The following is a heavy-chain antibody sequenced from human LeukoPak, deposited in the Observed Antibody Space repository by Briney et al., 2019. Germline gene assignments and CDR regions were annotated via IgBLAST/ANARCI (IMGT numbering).Heavy chain of an antibody. D-gene: IGHD6-13*01. J-gene: IGHJ4*02. Sequence: GGSLRLSCAASGFTFSSYAMSWVRQAPGKGLEWVSAISGSGGSTYYADSVKGRFTISRDNSKNTLYLQMNSLRAEDTAVYYCARDRGGYSSTWPYFDYWGQGTLVTVSS. CDR2: ISGSGGST. CDR3: ARDRGGYSSTWPYFDY. V-gene: IGHV3-23*01. CDR1: GFTFSSYA.